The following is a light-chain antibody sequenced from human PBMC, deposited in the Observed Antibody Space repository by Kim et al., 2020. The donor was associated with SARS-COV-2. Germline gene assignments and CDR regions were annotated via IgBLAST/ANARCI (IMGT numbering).Light chain of an antibody. V-gene: IGKV3-20*01. CDR3: QQYGWSPHT. J-gene: IGKJ2*01. CDR2: GAS. CDR1: QSVSSTY. Sequence: SSPGERATLSCRASQSVSSTYLAWYQQKPGQAPRLLIYGASSRATGIPDRFSGSGSGTDFTLTISRLEPEDFAVYYCQQYGWSPHTFGQGTKLEI.